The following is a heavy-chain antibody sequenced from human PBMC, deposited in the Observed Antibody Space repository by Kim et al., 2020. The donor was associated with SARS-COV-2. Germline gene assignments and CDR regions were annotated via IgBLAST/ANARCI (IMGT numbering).Heavy chain of an antibody. J-gene: IGHJ4*02. CDR2: IWYDGSNK. CDR3: ARDRAVVVVAATIDY. CDR1: GFTFSSYG. V-gene: IGHV3-33*01. Sequence: GGSLRLSCAASGFTFSSYGMHWVRQAPGKGLEWVAVIWYDGSNKYYADSVKGRFTISRDNSKNTLYLQMNSLRAEDTAVYYCARDRAVVVVAATIDYWGQGTLVTVSS. D-gene: IGHD2-15*01.